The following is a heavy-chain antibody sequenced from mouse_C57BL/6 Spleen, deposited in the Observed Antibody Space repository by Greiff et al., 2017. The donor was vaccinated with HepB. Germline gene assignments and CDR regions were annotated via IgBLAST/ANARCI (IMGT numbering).Heavy chain of an antibody. D-gene: IGHD1-1*01. CDR3: ARATTVVAPYWYFDV. CDR2: IYPGSGST. V-gene: IGHV1-55*01. J-gene: IGHJ1*03. CDR1: GYTFTSYW. Sequence: QVQLKQPGAELVKPGASVKMSCKASGYTFTSYWITWVKQRPGQGLEWIGDIYPGSGSTNYNEKFKSKATLTVDTSSSTAYMQLSSLTAEDSAVYYGARATTVVAPYWYFDVWGTGTTVTVSS.